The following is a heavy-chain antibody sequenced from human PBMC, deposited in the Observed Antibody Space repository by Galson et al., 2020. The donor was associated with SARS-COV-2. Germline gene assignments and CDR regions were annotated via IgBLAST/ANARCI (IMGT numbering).Heavy chain of an antibody. D-gene: IGHD1-26*01. J-gene: IGHJ4*02. CDR2: IDSSGST. Sequence: ETSETLSLTCTVSLGSMTSHYWSWVRQPPGKGLEWIGYIDSSGSTTYIPSLRSRVTISIDTSKNQFSLKLTSGTAADTAVYYCAKLAEGRRSSEDYWGQGTLVSVSS. CDR1: LGSMTSHY. CDR3: AKLAEGRRSSEDY. V-gene: IGHV4-59*08.